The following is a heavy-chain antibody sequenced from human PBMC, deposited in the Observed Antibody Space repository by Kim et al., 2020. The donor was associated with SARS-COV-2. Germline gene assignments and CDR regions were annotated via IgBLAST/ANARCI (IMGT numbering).Heavy chain of an antibody. Sequence: GGSLRLSCAASGFSINYNYMNWVRQTPGKGLEWVSVIYSVDTIFYADSVKGRFTISRDISKNTVYLQMDSLRAEDTAVYFCSYSSVWGQFDSWGQGTRVTVSS. CDR3: SYSSVWGQFDS. J-gene: IGHJ4*02. CDR1: GFSINYNY. D-gene: IGHD3-16*01. CDR2: IYSVDTI. V-gene: IGHV3-53*01.